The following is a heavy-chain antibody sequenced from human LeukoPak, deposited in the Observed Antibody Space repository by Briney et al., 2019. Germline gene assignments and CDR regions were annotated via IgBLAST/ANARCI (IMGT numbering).Heavy chain of an antibody. V-gene: IGHV3-21*01. D-gene: IGHD2-21*02. Sequence: GGSLRLSCAASGFTFSSYSMNWVRQAPGKGLEWVSFISSSITYKKYADSVKGRFTISRDNAKDALYLQMNSLGVEDTAVYYCARAGGDNYFDNWGQGTLVTVSS. CDR3: ARAGGDNYFDN. J-gene: IGHJ4*02. CDR1: GFTFSSYS. CDR2: ISSSITYK.